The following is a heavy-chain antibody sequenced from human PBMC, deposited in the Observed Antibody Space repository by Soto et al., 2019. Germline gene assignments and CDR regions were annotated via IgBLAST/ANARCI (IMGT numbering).Heavy chain of an antibody. V-gene: IGHV3-30*18. CDR2: VSHDGRNT. Sequence: VQLVESGGGVVQPGRSLRLSCAASGFTFSDYAMHWVRQAPGKGLEWVAVVSHDGRNTHYADSVKGRFTISRDSSKSTVSLEMTSLIAEDTAVYYCAKGGRHWLVTSDFNYWGQGALVTVSS. D-gene: IGHD6-19*01. CDR3: AKGGRHWLVTSDFNY. J-gene: IGHJ4*02. CDR1: GFTFSDYA.